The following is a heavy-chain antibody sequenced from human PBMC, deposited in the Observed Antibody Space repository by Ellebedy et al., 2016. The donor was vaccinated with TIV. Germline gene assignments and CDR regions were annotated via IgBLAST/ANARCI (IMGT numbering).Heavy chain of an antibody. Sequence: AASVKVSCKASGHSFTSYGISWVRQAPGEGLEWMGWIRAYNGNTLYIEKFQGRVTMTTDTSTNTAYMELRSLRSDDTAVYFCARSLYFGDFPFDSWGQGTLVTVSS. CDR3: ARSLYFGDFPFDS. D-gene: IGHD3-10*01. V-gene: IGHV1-18*04. CDR2: IRAYNGNT. CDR1: GHSFTSYG. J-gene: IGHJ4*02.